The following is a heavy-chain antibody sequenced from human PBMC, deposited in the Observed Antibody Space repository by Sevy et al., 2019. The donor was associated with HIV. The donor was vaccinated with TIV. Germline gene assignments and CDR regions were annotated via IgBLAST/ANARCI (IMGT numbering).Heavy chain of an antibody. CDR2: IYYNGHI. CDR3: AGENAWGRGYS. Sequence: SETPLTCTVSGGSITSLYWNWIRQPPGKGLEWIANIYYNGHINYNPSLKSRVTLSLVTSKNQFSLRLSSVTAADTAMYYCAGENAWGRGYSWGQGTLVTDSS. J-gene: IGHJ4*02. D-gene: IGHD1-26*01. CDR1: GGSITSLY. V-gene: IGHV4-59*08.